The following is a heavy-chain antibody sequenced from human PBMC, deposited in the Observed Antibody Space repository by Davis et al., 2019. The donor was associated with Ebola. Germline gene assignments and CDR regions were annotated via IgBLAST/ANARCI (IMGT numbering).Heavy chain of an antibody. CDR1: GITFSDYA. V-gene: IGHV3-23*01. D-gene: IGHD3-10*02. CDR3: ARDSGIFGDYYFDS. Sequence: PGGSLRLSCAASGITFSDYAMSWVRQAPGKGLEWVSTIPSGGISTYYADSVKGRFTISRDNSKSTLYLQMDRLGADDTAVYYCARDSGIFGDYYFDSWGQGTLVTVSS. CDR2: IPSGGIST. J-gene: IGHJ4*02.